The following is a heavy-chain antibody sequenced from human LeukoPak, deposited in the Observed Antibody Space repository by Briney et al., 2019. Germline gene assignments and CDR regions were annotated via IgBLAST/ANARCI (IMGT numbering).Heavy chain of an antibody. D-gene: IGHD4-17*01. CDR1: GYTFTGYY. CDR3: ARKGENYGDYDY. Sequence: GASVKVSCKASGYTFTGYYMHWVRQAPGQGLEWMGWINPNSGGTHYAQKFQGRVTVTRDTSISTTYMDLSRLRSDDTAVYDFARKGENYGDYDYWGQGTLVTVSS. J-gene: IGHJ4*02. V-gene: IGHV1-2*02. CDR2: INPNSGGT.